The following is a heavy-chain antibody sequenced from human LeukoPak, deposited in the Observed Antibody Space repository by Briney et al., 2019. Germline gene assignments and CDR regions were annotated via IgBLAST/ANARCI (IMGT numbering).Heavy chain of an antibody. J-gene: IGHJ5*02. CDR2: ISYDGSNK. V-gene: IGHV3-30*18. CDR1: GFTFSSYG. Sequence: GGSLRLSCAASGFTFSSYGMHWVRQAPGKGLEWVAVISYDGSNKYYADSVKGRFTISRDKSKNTLYLPMNSLRAEDTAVYYCAKGSYYGGDYGPWGQGTLVTVSS. CDR3: AKGSYYGGDYGP. D-gene: IGHD4-23*01.